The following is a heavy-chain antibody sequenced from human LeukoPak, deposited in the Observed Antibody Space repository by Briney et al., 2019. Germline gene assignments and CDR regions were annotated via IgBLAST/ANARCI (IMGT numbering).Heavy chain of an antibody. J-gene: IGHJ4*02. CDR3: APLSRDYSYASCH. CDR1: GLTISTHD. Sequence: PGGSLRLSCAASGLTISTHDMTWVRQAPGKGLEWVTLISRSGGSIEYADSVKGRFTISRDNSKNMLFLQMNSLRAEDTAIYYCAPLSRDYSYASCHWGQGTLVTVSS. D-gene: IGHD5-18*01. CDR2: ISRSGGSI. V-gene: IGHV3-23*01.